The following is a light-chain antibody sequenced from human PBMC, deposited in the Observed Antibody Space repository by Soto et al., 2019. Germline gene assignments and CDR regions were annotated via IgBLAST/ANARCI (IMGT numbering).Light chain of an antibody. CDR1: SSDVGSYKY. CDR3: STNVSRTSLRV. CDR2: EVN. V-gene: IGLV2-14*01. Sequence: QSVLTQPASVSGSPGQSIAISCTGTSSDVGSYKYVSWYRQYPGKAPKLLIYEVNNRPSGVSNRFSGSKSGNTASLTISGLQVEDEGDYYCSTNVSRTSLRVFGGGTQLTVL. J-gene: IGLJ2*01.